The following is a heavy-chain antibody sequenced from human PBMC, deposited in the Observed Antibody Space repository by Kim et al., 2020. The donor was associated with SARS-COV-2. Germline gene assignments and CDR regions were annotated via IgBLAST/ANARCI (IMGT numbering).Heavy chain of an antibody. CDR1: GFTFSSYA. CDR2: ISGSGGST. V-gene: IGHV3-23*01. Sequence: GGSLRLSCAASGFTFSSYAMNWVRQAPGKGLEWVSAISGSGGSTYYADSVKGRFTISRDNSKNTLYLQMNSLRAEDTAVYYCAKDWALGPQADTAYNYWGQGTLVTVSS. CDR3: AKDWALGPQADTAYNY. J-gene: IGHJ4*02. D-gene: IGHD2-15*01.